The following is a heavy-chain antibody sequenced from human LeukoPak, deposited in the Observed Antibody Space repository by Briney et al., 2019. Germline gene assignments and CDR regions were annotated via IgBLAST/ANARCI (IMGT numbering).Heavy chain of an antibody. CDR1: GFTFSYYG. V-gene: IGHV3-30*02. J-gene: IGHJ6*04. CDR3: AELGITMIGGV. Sequence: GGSLRLSCVASGFTFSYYGMHWVRQAPGKGLEWVAFIRYVERDKYYADSVKGRFTISRDNAKNSLYLQMNSLRAEDTAVYYCAELGITMIGGVWGKGTTVTISS. D-gene: IGHD3-10*02. CDR2: IRYVERDK.